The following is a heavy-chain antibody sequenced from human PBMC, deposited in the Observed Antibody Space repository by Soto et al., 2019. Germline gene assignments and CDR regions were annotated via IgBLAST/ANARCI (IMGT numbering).Heavy chain of an antibody. J-gene: IGHJ3*02. CDR2: ITTSSSRNV. D-gene: IGHD3-9*01. Sequence: PGGSLRLSCSASGFPFSSYTMYWVRQAPGKALEWVSSITTSSSRNVFYADSVKGRFTISRDNARNSVYLQLNSLRDEDTAVYYCVRDRDWAFDIWGQGTMVTVSS. V-gene: IGHV3-21*06. CDR1: GFPFSSYT. CDR3: VRDRDWAFDI.